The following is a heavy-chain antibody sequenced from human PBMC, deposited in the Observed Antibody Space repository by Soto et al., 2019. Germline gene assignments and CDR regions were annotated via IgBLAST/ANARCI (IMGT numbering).Heavy chain of an antibody. V-gene: IGHV3-30*18. CDR3: EKEGGSFGVVPMCYGLDV. CDR1: GFTFSSYG. Sequence: QVQLVESGGGVVQPGRSLRLSCAASGFTFSSYGMHWVRQAPGKGLEWVAVISYDGSNKYYADSVKGRFTISRDNSKNRLNLQLNSLRAEHTAVYYCEKEGGSFGVVPMCYGLDVWGQGTTVTVSS. D-gene: IGHD3-3*01. CDR2: ISYDGSNK. J-gene: IGHJ6*02.